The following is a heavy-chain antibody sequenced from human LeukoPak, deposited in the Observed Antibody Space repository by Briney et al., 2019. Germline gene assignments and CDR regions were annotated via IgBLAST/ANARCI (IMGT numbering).Heavy chain of an antibody. J-gene: IGHJ4*02. V-gene: IGHV5-51*01. Sequence: GESLKIFCKGSGYSFTSYWIGWVRQMPGKGLEWMGIIYFGDSDTRYSRSFQGQVTISANKSINTAYLQWSSLKASDTAMNYCSRHRIHGPHRPFDYWGQGTLVTVSS. D-gene: IGHD1-14*01. CDR1: GYSFTSYW. CDR3: SRHRIHGPHRPFDY. CDR2: IYFGDSDT.